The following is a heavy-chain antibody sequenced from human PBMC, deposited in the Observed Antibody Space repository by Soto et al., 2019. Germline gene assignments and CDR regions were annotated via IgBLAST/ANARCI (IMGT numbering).Heavy chain of an antibody. CDR2: IFQSGST. CDR3: ARGRGRYSSGWSWFDP. CDR1: GGTIRSPDW. V-gene: IGHV4-4*02. Sequence: SETLSLTCGVSGGTIRSPDWWTWVRQPAGKGLEWIGEIFQSGSTNYTPSLESRVTISVDKSKNQFSLTLTSVTAADTAVYFCARGRGRYSSGWSWFDPWGQGILVTVSS. J-gene: IGHJ5*02. D-gene: IGHD6-19*01.